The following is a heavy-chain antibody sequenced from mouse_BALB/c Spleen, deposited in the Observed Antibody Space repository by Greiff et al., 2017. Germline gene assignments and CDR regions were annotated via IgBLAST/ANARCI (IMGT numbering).Heavy chain of an antibody. CDR3: AREGYYYGHYAMDY. CDR2: ISSGSSTI. CDR1: GFTFSSFG. Sequence: EVQLVESGGGLVKPGGSLKLSCAASGFTFSSFGMHWVRQAPEKGLEWVAYISSGSSTIYYADTVKGRFTISRDNPKNTLFLQMTSLRSEDTAMYYCAREGYYYGHYAMDYWGQGTSVTVSS. V-gene: IGHV5-17*02. D-gene: IGHD1-1*01. J-gene: IGHJ4*01.